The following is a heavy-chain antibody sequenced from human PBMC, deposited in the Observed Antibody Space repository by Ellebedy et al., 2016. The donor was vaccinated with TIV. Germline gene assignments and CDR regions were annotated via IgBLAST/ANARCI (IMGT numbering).Heavy chain of an antibody. J-gene: IGHJ5*02. CDR1: GFTFSSYS. V-gene: IGHV3-48*02. D-gene: IGHD3-3*01. CDR2: ISSSSSTI. CDR3: ARDHHRAFGVVIMSSS. Sequence: GESLKISCAASGFTFSSYSMNWVRQAPGKGLEWVSYISSSSSTIYYADSVKGRFTISRDNAKNSLYLQMNSLRDEDTAVYYCARDHHRAFGVVIMSSSWGQGTLVTVSS.